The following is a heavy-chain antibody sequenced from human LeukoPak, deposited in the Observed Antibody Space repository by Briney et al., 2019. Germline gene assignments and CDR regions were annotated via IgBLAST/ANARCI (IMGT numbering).Heavy chain of an antibody. D-gene: IGHD2-2*01. Sequence: GGSLRLSCAASGFTFSNYAMSWVRQAPGKGLEWVSVISGSGGSKYYADSVKGRFTISRDNSKNTLYLQMNSLRAEDTAVYYCAKAAMGHCSSTGCHYFDYWGQGTLVTVSS. J-gene: IGHJ4*02. CDR3: AKAAMGHCSSTGCHYFDY. CDR2: ISGSGGSK. CDR1: GFTFSNYA. V-gene: IGHV3-23*01.